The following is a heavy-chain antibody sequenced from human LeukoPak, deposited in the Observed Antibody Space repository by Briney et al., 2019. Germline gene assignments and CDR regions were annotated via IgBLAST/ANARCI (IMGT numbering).Heavy chain of an antibody. Sequence: PGRSLRLSCAASGFTFSSYARHWVRQAPGKGLEWVAVISYDGSNKYYADSVKGRFTISRDNSKNTLYLQMNSLRAEDTAVYYCARARSPYYYYYYMDVWGKGTTVTVSS. CDR2: ISYDGSNK. J-gene: IGHJ6*03. D-gene: IGHD1-26*01. V-gene: IGHV3-30*01. CDR1: GFTFSSYA. CDR3: ARARSPYYYYYYMDV.